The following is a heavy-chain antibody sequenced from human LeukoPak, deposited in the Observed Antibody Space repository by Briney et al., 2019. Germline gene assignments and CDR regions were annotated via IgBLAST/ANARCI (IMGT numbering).Heavy chain of an antibody. Sequence: GGSLRLSCAASGFTVSSNYMNWVRQAPGKGLEWVSYISSSSSTIYYADSVKGRFTISRDNAKNSLYLQMNSLRAEDTAVYYCARNVRYCSSTSCRIYYYYGMDVWGQGTTVTVSS. V-gene: IGHV3-48*01. D-gene: IGHD2-2*01. CDR1: GFTVSSNY. CDR2: ISSSSSTI. J-gene: IGHJ6*02. CDR3: ARNVRYCSSTSCRIYYYYGMDV.